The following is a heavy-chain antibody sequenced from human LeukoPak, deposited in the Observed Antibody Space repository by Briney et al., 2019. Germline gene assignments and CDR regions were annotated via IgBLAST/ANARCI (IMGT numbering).Heavy chain of an antibody. Sequence: GGSLRLSCAASGFTFSRNAMSWVRQAPGKGLEWVSAISGSGGSTYYADSVKGRFTISRDNSKNTLYLQMNSLRAEDTAVYYCAKAKYQLLYYDYWGQGTLVTVSS. CDR1: GFTFSRNA. CDR2: ISGSGGST. D-gene: IGHD2-2*02. J-gene: IGHJ4*02. CDR3: AKAKYQLLYYDY. V-gene: IGHV3-23*01.